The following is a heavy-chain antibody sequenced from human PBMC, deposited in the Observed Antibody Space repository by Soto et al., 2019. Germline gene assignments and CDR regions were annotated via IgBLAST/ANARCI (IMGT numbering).Heavy chain of an antibody. V-gene: IGHV3-23*01. CDR2: ISGSGGGT. CDR3: AKDAPLTDYYDFWSGYTEEDV. D-gene: IGHD3-3*01. CDR1: GFTFSSYA. Sequence: PGGSLRLSCAASGFTFSSYAMTWVRQAPGKGLEWVADISGSGGGTYYADSVKGRFTISRDNSKNTLYLQMNSLRAEDTAVYYCAKDAPLTDYYDFWSGYTEEDVWGQGTTVTVSS. J-gene: IGHJ6*02.